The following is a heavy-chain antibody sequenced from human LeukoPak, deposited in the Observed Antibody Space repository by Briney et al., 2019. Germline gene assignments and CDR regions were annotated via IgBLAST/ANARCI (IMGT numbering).Heavy chain of an antibody. Sequence: GGSLRLSCAASGFTFSSYAMSWVCQAPGKGLEWVSAISGSGGSTYYADSVKGRFTISRDNSKNTLYLQMNSLRAEDTAVYYCAKEPANLYSSSSSVTYWGQGTLVTVSS. J-gene: IGHJ4*02. CDR2: ISGSGGST. V-gene: IGHV3-23*01. CDR1: GFTFSSYA. CDR3: AKEPANLYSSSSSVTY. D-gene: IGHD6-13*01.